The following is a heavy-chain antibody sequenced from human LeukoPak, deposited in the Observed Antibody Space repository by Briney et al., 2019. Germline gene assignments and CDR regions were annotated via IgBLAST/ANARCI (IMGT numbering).Heavy chain of an antibody. J-gene: IGHJ4*02. Sequence: PGRSLRLSCAASGFSFSTYGMHWVRQAPGKGLQWIAVISFDGSHENYAGSVKGRFTISRDNSKNTLYLQMNGLRPEDTAVYYCAKESGSGWYFPFDYWGQGILVTVSS. CDR2: ISFDGSHE. V-gene: IGHV3-30*18. CDR3: AKESGSGWYFPFDY. D-gene: IGHD6-19*01. CDR1: GFSFSTYG.